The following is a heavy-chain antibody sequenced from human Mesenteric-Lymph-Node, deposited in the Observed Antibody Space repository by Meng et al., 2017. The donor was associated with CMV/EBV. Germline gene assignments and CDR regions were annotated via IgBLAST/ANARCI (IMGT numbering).Heavy chain of an antibody. CDR2: INVNSGGT. Sequence: ASVKVSCKASGYTFTGYYMHWFRQAPGQGPACLGWINVNSGGTNYAQKFQGRVTMTRDTSIKTVYMELRRLTSDDTAVYYCARVGLNTGPFDYYIDNWGQGTLVTVSS. V-gene: IGHV1-2*02. J-gene: IGHJ4*02. D-gene: IGHD3-9*01. CDR3: ARVGLNTGPFDYYIDN. CDR1: GYTFTGYY.